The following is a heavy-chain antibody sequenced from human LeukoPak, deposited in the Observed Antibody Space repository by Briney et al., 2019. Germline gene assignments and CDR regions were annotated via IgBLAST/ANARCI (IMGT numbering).Heavy chain of an antibody. J-gene: IGHJ4*02. CDR3: AKDPSGYCSSTSCYGVEAFFDY. CDR1: GFTFSVYT. Sequence: GGSLRLSCAASGFTFSVYTINWVRQAPGKGLEWVSSISSSSSYIYYADSVKGRFTISRDNSKNTLYLQMNSLRAEDTAVYYCAKDPSGYCSSTSCYGVEAFFDYWGQGTLVTVSS. V-gene: IGHV3-21*04. CDR2: ISSSSSYI. D-gene: IGHD2-2*01.